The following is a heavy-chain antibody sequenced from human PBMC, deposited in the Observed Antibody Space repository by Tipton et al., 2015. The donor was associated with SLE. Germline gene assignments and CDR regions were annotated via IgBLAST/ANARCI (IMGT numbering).Heavy chain of an antibody. CDR1: GDSTSVHY. J-gene: IGHJ4*02. V-gene: IGHV4-59*11. CDR3: ARVAGLNYFGSGSRIRGGLFDY. D-gene: IGHD3-10*01. Sequence: TLSLTCTVSGDSTSVHYWSWIRQSPGKGLEWIGYIYYSGNTNYNPSLKSRVRMSVDTSKNQISLKLNSVIAADTAVYYCARVAGLNYFGSGSRIRGGLFDYWGQGTLVTASS. CDR2: IYYSGNT.